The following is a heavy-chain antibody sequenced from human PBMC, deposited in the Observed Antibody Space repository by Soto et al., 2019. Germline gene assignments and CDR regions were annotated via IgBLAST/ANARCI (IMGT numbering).Heavy chain of an antibody. CDR1: GYSFTTDW. V-gene: IGHV5-51*01. CDR3: ARGAWDSSGYRPVDY. CDR2: IYPGDSDT. J-gene: IGHJ4*02. Sequence: PGESLKISCKASGYSFTTDWIGWVRQMPGKGLEWMGIIYPGDSDTRYSPCFQGQVTISADKSISTAYLQWSSLKAADTAMYYCARGAWDSSGYRPVDYWGQGTLVTVSS. D-gene: IGHD3-22*01.